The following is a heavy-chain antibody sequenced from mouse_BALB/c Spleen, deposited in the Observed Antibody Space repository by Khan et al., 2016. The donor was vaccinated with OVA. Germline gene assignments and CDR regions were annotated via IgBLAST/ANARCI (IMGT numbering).Heavy chain of an antibody. CDR2: INPSNGYT. CDR3: VRDGAYHRNDGWFAY. Sequence: QVQLKESGAELARPGASVKMSCKASGYTFTSYTIHWIKKRPGQGLEWIGYINPSNGYTNYNQKFKDKATLTTDKSSTTAYLQLNILTADDSEVYTCVRDGAYHRNDGWFAYWGQGTLVTVSA. J-gene: IGHJ3*01. CDR1: GYTFTSYT. V-gene: IGHV1-4*01. D-gene: IGHD2-14*01.